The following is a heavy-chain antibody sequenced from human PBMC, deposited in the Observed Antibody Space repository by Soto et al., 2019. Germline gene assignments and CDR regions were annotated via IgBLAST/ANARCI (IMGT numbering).Heavy chain of an antibody. D-gene: IGHD6-13*01. CDR3: AREGGAAAGTPWSLYYYYGMDV. V-gene: IGHV4-34*01. J-gene: IGHJ6*02. CDR2: INHSGNT. CDR1: GGSFSGYY. Sequence: SETLSLTCAVYGGSFSGYYWSWIRQPPGKGLEWIGEINHSGNTNYNPSLKSRVTISVDTSKNQFSLQLSSVTAADTAVYYCAREGGAAAGTPWSLYYYYGMDVWGQGTTVTVSS.